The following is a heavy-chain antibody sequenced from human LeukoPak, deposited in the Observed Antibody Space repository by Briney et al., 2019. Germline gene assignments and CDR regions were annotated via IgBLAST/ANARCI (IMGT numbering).Heavy chain of an antibody. Sequence: SVKVSCKASGGTFSSYAISWVRQAPGPGLEWTGGIIPIFGTANYAQKFQGRVTITADESTSTAYMALSSLRSKDTAVYSCARGPTPDRDVDTAMAPADYWGQGTLVSVSS. J-gene: IGHJ4*02. CDR3: ARGPTPDRDVDTAMAPADY. V-gene: IGHV1-69*13. CDR2: IIPIFGTA. CDR1: GGTFSSYA. D-gene: IGHD5-18*01.